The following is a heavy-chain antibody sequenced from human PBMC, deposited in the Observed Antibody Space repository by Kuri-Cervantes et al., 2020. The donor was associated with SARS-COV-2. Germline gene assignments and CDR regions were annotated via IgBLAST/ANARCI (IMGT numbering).Heavy chain of an antibody. CDR3: ARDRHPRRRYCSSTSCYGDYYYYGMDV. D-gene: IGHD2-2*01. V-gene: IGHV1-2*04. CDR1: GYTFTSYA. CDR2: INPNSGGT. J-gene: IGHJ6*02. Sequence: ASVKVSCKASGYTFTSYAMHWVRQAPGQGLEWMGWINPNSGGTNYAQKFQGWVTMTRDTSISTAYMELSRLRSDDTAVYYCARDRHPRRRYCSSTSCYGDYYYYGMDVWGQGTTVTVSS.